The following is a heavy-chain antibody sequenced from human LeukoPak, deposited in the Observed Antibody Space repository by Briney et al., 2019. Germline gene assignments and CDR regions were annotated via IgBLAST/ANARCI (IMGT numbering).Heavy chain of an antibody. Sequence: ASVKVSCKASGGTFSSYAISWVRQAPGQGLEWMGIINPSGGSTSYAQKFQGRVTMTRDTSTSTVYMELSSLRSEDTAVYYCARDPFYDSSGYCFDYWGQGTLVTVSS. D-gene: IGHD3-22*01. V-gene: IGHV1-46*01. CDR2: INPSGGST. CDR1: GGTFSSYA. J-gene: IGHJ4*02. CDR3: ARDPFYDSSGYCFDY.